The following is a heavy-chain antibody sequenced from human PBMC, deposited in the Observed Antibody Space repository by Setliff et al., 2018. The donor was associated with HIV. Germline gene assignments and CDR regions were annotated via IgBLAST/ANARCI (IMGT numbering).Heavy chain of an antibody. CDR1: GGSISSGSYY. J-gene: IGHJ3*02. CDR3: ARVGAGGAFDI. Sequence: PSETLSLTCTVSGGSISSGSYYRSWIRQPAGKRLEWIGRIYSTGSTNYNPSLKSRVTTSVDTSKNQFSLKLSSVSAADTAVYYCARVGAGGAFDIWGQGTMVTVSS. V-gene: IGHV4-61*02. D-gene: IGHD3-16*01. CDR2: IYSTGST.